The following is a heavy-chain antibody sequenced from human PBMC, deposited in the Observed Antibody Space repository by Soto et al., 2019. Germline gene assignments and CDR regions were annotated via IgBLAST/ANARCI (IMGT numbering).Heavy chain of an antibody. V-gene: IGHV3-9*01. D-gene: IGHD3-10*01. CDR3: AXSTIWFGELRSRYYFDY. J-gene: IGHJ4*02. CDR2: ISWNSGSI. Sequence: PGGSLRLSCAASGFTFDCYAMHWGRQDTGKGLEWVSGISWNSGSIGYADSVKGRFTISRDNAKNSLYLQMNSLRAEDTALYYCAXSTIWFGELRSRYYFDYWGPGTLVTVSS. CDR1: GFTFDCYA.